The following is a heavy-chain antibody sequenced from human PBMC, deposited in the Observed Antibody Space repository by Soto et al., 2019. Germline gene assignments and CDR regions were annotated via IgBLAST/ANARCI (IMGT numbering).Heavy chain of an antibody. CDR1: GYSFANYW. CDR3: ARNRLRQYYYGMDV. CDR2: IYPGDSGT. J-gene: IGHJ6*02. D-gene: IGHD3-10*01. V-gene: IGHV5-51*01. Sequence: GESLKISCQGSGYSFANYWIAWVRQMPGKVLERVGVIYPGDSGTRYSPSFRGQVTISADKSISHVYLQWSSLKASDTAMYYCARNRLRQYYYGMDVWGQGXTVTVSS.